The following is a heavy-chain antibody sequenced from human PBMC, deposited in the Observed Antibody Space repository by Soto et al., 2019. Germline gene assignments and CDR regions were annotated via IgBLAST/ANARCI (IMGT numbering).Heavy chain of an antibody. D-gene: IGHD2-21*01. V-gene: IGHV5-51*01. Sequence: GESLTTSCRCSGFSFPCSLFGWVRHLPGKGLESMGIIYPGDSDTRYSPSFQGHVTISADESTNTAYLQWSSLKPSDTAIYYCARRRRIKAGMDVWGQGNKVTGS. CDR2: IYPGDSDT. CDR3: ARRRRIKAGMDV. J-gene: IGHJ6*02. CDR1: GFSFPCSL.